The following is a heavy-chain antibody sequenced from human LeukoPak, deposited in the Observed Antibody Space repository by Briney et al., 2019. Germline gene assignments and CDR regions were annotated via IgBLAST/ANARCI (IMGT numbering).Heavy chain of an antibody. D-gene: IGHD1-1*01. V-gene: IGHV4-59*06. CDR1: GGSISSYY. CDR3: ARERLYYYYGMDV. Sequence: SETLSLTCTVSGGSISSYYWSWIRQHPGKGLEWIGYIYYSGSTYYNPSLKSRVTISVVTSKNQFSLKLSSVTAADTAVYYCARERLYYYYGMDVWGQGTTVTVSS. CDR2: IYYSGST. J-gene: IGHJ6*02.